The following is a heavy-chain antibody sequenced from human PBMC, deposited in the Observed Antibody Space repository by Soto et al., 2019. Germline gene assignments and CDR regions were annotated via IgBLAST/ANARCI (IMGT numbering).Heavy chain of an antibody. V-gene: IGHV3-30*18. CDR2: ISYDGSNK. CDR1: VFTFISYG. CDR3: AKEYYYDSSGNGSFDY. D-gene: IGHD3-22*01. Sequence: GWSLRLSCASSVFTFISYGMHWVRQAPGKGLEWVAVISYDGSNKYYADSVKGRFTISRDNSKNTLYLQMNSLRAEDTAVYYCAKEYYYDSSGNGSFDYWGQGTLVTVSS. J-gene: IGHJ4*02.